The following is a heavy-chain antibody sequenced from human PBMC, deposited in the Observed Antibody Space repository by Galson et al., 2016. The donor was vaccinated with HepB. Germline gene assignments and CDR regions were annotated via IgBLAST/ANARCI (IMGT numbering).Heavy chain of an antibody. D-gene: IGHD5-18*01. CDR2: LYTGGRT. Sequence: APGKGLEWVSILYTGGRTYYADSVKGRFTISRDNSKNTLYLQMNSLRAEDTAVYYCARESTAVGYFDYWGQGTLVTVSS. J-gene: IGHJ4*02. V-gene: IGHV3-53*01. CDR3: ARESTAVGYFDY.